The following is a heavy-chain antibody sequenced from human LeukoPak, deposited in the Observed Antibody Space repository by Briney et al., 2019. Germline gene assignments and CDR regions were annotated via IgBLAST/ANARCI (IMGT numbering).Heavy chain of an antibody. CDR3: AILPLTVVTPLDV. Sequence: ASVKVSCKVSGHSLAELAMHWVRQAPGKGLEWVGGFDPEEGETFYALEVLGRVSMTEDTSTDTAYMELSSLTSEDTAVYYCAILPLTVVTPLDVWGQGTTVTVSS. V-gene: IGHV1-24*01. CDR1: GHSLAELA. D-gene: IGHD4-23*01. CDR2: FDPEEGET. J-gene: IGHJ6*02.